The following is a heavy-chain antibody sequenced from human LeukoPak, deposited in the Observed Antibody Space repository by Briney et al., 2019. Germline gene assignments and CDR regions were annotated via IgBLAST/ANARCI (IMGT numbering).Heavy chain of an antibody. Sequence: GGSLRLSCAATGFTVSSNYMSWVRQAPGQGLEWVSYISSSGSTIYYADSVKGRFTISRDNAKNSLYLQMNSLRAEDTAVYYCARDRLWELRVFDYWGQGTLVTVSS. D-gene: IGHD1-26*01. V-gene: IGHV3-11*04. CDR1: GFTVSSNY. J-gene: IGHJ4*02. CDR3: ARDRLWELRVFDY. CDR2: ISSSGSTI.